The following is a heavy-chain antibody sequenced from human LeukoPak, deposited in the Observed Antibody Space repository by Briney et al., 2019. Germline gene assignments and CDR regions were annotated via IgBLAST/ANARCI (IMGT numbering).Heavy chain of an antibody. CDR2: ISYDGSNK. D-gene: IGHD2-15*01. CDR1: GFTFSSYA. CDR3: AAVEVG. V-gene: IGHV3-30-3*01. Sequence: GRSLRLSCAASGFTFSSYAMHWVRQAPGKGLEWVAVISYDGSNKYYADSVKGRFTISRDNSKNTLYLQMNSLRAEDTAVYYCAAVEVGWGQGTLVTVSS. J-gene: IGHJ4*02.